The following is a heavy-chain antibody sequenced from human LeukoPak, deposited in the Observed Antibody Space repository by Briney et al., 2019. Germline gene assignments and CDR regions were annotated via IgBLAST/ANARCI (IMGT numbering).Heavy chain of an antibody. D-gene: IGHD6-13*01. J-gene: IGHJ4*02. V-gene: IGHV3-33*06. CDR3: AKGLMAAAAKAPFDY. CDR1: GFTFSSYG. CDR2: IWYDGSNK. Sequence: HPGGSLRLSCAASGFTFSSYGMHWVRQAPGKGLEWVAVIWYDGSNKYYADSVKGRFTISRDSSKNTLYLQMNSLRAEDTAVYWCAKGLMAAAAKAPFDYWGQGTLVTVSS.